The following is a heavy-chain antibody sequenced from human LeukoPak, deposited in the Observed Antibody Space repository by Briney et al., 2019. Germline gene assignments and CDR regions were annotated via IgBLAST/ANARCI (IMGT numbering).Heavy chain of an antibody. D-gene: IGHD5-12*01. V-gene: IGHV1-69*13. CDR3: ARDFGRGYDVAYYFDY. J-gene: IGHJ4*02. CDR2: IIPIFGTA. CDR1: GGTFSSYA. Sequence: SVKVSCKASGGTFSSYAISWVRQAPGQGLEWMRGIIPIFGTANYAQKFQGRVTITADESTSTAYMELSSLRSEDTAVYYCARDFGRGYDVAYYFDYWGQGTLVTVSS.